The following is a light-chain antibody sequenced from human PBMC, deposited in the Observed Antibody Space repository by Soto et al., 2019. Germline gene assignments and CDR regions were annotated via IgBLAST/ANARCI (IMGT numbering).Light chain of an antibody. Sequence: EIVLTQSPATLSLSPGERATLSCRASQSVSRYVAWYQQKPGQAPRLLIFDASTRATGIPARFSGSGSGTDFTLTISSLELEDFAVYYCQQRSTWPYTFGQGTKVDIK. CDR3: QQRSTWPYT. J-gene: IGKJ2*01. CDR2: DAS. V-gene: IGKV3-11*01. CDR1: QSVSRY.